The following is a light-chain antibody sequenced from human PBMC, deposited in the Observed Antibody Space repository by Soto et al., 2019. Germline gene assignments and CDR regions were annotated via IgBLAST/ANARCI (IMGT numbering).Light chain of an antibody. CDR3: QQRSNWTFT. CDR1: QSVTNS. J-gene: IGKJ4*01. Sequence: EIVLTQSPATLSLSPGEGATLSCRASQSVTNSLAWYQQKPGQAPRLLIYDASNRATGIPARFSGSASGTDFTLTISSLEPEDFAVYYWQQRSNWTFTFGGGTKVDIK. V-gene: IGKV3-11*01. CDR2: DAS.